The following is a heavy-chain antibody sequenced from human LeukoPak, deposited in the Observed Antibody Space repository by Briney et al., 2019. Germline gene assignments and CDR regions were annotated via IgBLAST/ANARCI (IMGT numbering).Heavy chain of an antibody. V-gene: IGHV3-43*02. D-gene: IGHD1-7*01. J-gene: IGHJ5*02. CDR2: INGDGDSS. CDR1: GFTFDDYA. Sequence: GGSLRLSCAASGFTFDDYAMHWVRQAPGKGLEWVSLINGDGDSSYYTDSVMGRFTISRDNSKNSLYLQMNSLRTEDTALYFCAKGQLTELCWFDPWGQGTLVTVSS. CDR3: AKGQLTELCWFDP.